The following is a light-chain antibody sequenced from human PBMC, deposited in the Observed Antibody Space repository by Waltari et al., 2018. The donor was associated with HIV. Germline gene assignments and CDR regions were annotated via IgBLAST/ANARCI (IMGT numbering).Light chain of an antibody. V-gene: IGLV2-14*01. CDR1: NSAFGISHY. J-gene: IGLJ2*01. Sequence: HSALTQPASVSASPGQSITISCTGTNSAFGISHYVSWYQPHPGKVPQVILYEVVSRPSGVSHRFSGSQSGNTASLTISGLQAEDEADYYCSSYTSNDTVLFGGGTKVTVL. CDR2: EVV. CDR3: SSYTSNDTVL.